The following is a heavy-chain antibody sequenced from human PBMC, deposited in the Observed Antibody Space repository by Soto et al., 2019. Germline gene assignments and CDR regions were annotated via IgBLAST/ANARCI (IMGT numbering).Heavy chain of an antibody. CDR3: ARVRITATRFRTADY. CDR2: INSDGSST. J-gene: IGHJ4*02. V-gene: IGHV3-74*01. D-gene: IGHD4-4*01. CDR1: GFTFISYW. Sequence: GSMRLACAVSGFTFISYWIHCFRQPPYKWLVWVSRINSDGSSTSYADSVKGRFTISRDNAKNTLYLQMNSLRAEDTAVYYCARVRITATRFRTADYWGQGTLVTVSS.